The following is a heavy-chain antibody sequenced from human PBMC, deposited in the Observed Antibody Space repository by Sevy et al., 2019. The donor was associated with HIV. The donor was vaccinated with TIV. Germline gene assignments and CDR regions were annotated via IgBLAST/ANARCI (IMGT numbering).Heavy chain of an antibody. CDR1: GYTFTNYE. CDR2: MNPNSGKT. Sequence: ASVKVSCKASGYTFTNYEINWVRQATGQGLEWMGWMNPNSGKTGYARQFHGRVTMTRNTSLNIAYMELSSLRSDDTAVYYCARDEQRPYYYGSGNMGHWGRGTLVTVSS. J-gene: IGHJ4*02. D-gene: IGHD3-10*01. CDR3: ARDEQRPYYYGSGNMGH. V-gene: IGHV1-8*01.